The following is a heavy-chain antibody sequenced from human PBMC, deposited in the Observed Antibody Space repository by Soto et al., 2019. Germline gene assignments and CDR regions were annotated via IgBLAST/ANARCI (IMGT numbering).Heavy chain of an antibody. V-gene: IGHV1-24*01. Sequence: ASVKVSCKVSGYTLTELSMHWVRHAPGKGLEWMGGFDPEDGETIYAQKLQGRVTMTEDTSTDTAYMELSSLRSEDTAVYYCATVLRMYYDFWSGAIPPMDVWGQGTTLTVSS. J-gene: IGHJ6*02. CDR2: FDPEDGET. CDR3: ATVLRMYYDFWSGAIPPMDV. CDR1: GYTLTELS. D-gene: IGHD3-3*01.